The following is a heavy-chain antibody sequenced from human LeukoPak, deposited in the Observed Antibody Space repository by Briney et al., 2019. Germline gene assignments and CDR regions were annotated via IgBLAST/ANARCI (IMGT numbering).Heavy chain of an antibody. CDR2: MNPNSGDT. CDR3: ARGPYGTGSYFDL. J-gene: IGHJ4*02. D-gene: IGHD3-10*01. CDR1: GSTFRSYD. V-gene: IGHV1-8*02. Sequence: ASVKVSCKASGSTFRSYDINWVRQATGQGPEWMGWMNPNSGDTGYTQRFQDRVTMTRDTSISTAYMELSSLRSEDTAVYYCARGPYGTGSYFDLWGQGTLVTVSS.